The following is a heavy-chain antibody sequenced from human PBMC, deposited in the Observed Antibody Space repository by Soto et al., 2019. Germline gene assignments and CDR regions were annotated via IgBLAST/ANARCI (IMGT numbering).Heavy chain of an antibody. CDR1: GYTLTELS. V-gene: IGHV1-24*01. CDR3: VLASYDSSGYYRDY. CDR2: FDPEDGET. J-gene: IGHJ4*02. Sequence: ASVKVSCTVSGYTLTELSMHWVRQAPGKGLEWMGGFDPEDGETLYAQKFQGRVTMTEDTSTDTAYMELSSLRSEDTAVYYCVLASYDSSGYYRDYWGQGTLVTVSS. D-gene: IGHD3-22*01.